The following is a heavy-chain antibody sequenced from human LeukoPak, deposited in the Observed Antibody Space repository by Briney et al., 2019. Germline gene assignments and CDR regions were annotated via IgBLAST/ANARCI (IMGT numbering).Heavy chain of an antibody. V-gene: IGHV3-33*01. CDR1: GFTFSSYG. D-gene: IGHD3-22*01. J-gene: IGHJ4*02. Sequence: GGSLRLPCAASGFTFSSYGMHWVRQAPGKGLEWVAVIWYDGSNKYYADSVKGRFTISRDNSKNTLYLQMNSLRAEDTAVYYCARDGVYDSSEEGYFDYWGQGTLVTVSS. CDR2: IWYDGSNK. CDR3: ARDGVYDSSEEGYFDY.